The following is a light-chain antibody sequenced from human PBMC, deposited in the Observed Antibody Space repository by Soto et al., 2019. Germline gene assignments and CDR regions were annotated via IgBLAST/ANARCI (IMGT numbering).Light chain of an antibody. Sequence: QSALTQPASVSGSPGQSITNSCTGTSSDVGSYNLVSWYQQHPGKAPKLMIYEGSKRPSGVSNRFSGSKSGNTASLTISGLQAEDEADYYCCSYADSSSRVFGGGTKLTVL. CDR1: SSDVGSYNL. CDR3: CSYADSSSRV. V-gene: IGLV2-23*01. CDR2: EGS. J-gene: IGLJ2*01.